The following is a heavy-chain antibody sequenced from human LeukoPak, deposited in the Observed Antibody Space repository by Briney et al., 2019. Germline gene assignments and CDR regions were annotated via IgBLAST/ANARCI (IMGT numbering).Heavy chain of an antibody. CDR1: GFTFSSYA. CDR3: AKDGGGYGDYRAADY. Sequence: GGSLRLSRAASGFTFSSYAMSWVRQAPGKGLEWVSAISGGGGSTYYADSVKGRFTISRDNSKNTLYLQMNSLRAEDTAVYYCAKDGGGYGDYRAADYWGQGTLVTVSS. CDR2: ISGGGGST. J-gene: IGHJ4*02. V-gene: IGHV3-23*01. D-gene: IGHD4-17*01.